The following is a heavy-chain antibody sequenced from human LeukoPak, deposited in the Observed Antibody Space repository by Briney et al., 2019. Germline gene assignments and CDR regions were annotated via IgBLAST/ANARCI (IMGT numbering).Heavy chain of an antibody. Sequence: GGSLRLSCAASGFTVSSNYMSWVRQAPGKGLEWVSVIYSGGSTYYADSVKGRFTISRDNSKNTLYLQMNSLRAEDTAVYYCARDLSSGSRTYYYYGMDVWGQGTTVTVSS. D-gene: IGHD3-10*01. CDR3: ARDLSSGSRTYYYYGMDV. CDR2: IYSGGST. J-gene: IGHJ6*02. V-gene: IGHV3-53*01. CDR1: GFTVSSNY.